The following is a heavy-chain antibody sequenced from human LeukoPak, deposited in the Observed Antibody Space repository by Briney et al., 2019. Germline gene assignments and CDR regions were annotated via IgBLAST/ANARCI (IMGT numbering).Heavy chain of an antibody. Sequence: GGSLRLSCAASGFTFSSYAMSWVRQAPGQALEWVSAISGRGGSTNYADSVQGRFTISRDNSKNTLYLQMNSLRAEDTAVYYCAKNNDFWSGYSLDYWGQGTLVTVSS. J-gene: IGHJ4*02. CDR2: ISGRGGST. CDR3: AKNNDFWSGYSLDY. V-gene: IGHV3-23*01. D-gene: IGHD3-3*01. CDR1: GFTFSSYA.